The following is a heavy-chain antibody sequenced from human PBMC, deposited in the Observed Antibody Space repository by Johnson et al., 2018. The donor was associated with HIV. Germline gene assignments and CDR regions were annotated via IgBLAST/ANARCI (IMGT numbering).Heavy chain of an antibody. CDR1: GFTFSSYW. J-gene: IGHJ3*02. Sequence: VLLVESGGGLVQPGGSLRLSCAASGFTFSSYWMSWVRQAPGKGLEWVANIKQDGSNKFYADSVKGRFTISRDNSKNTLYLQMNSLRAEDTAVYYCARDKRSSGLNDQTDAFDIWGQGTMVTVSS. V-gene: IGHV3-7*01. CDR3: ARDKRSSGLNDQTDAFDI. CDR2: IKQDGSNK. D-gene: IGHD6-19*01.